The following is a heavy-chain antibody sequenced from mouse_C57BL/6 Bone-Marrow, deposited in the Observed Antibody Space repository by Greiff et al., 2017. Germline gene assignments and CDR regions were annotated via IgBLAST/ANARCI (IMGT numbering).Heavy chain of an antibody. D-gene: IGHD2-4*01. J-gene: IGHJ2*01. CDR2: ISSGGSYT. Sequence: DVHLVESGGDLVKPGGSLKLSCAASGFTFSSYGMSWVRQTPDKRLEWVATISSGGSYTYYPDSVKGRFTISRDNAKNTLYLQMSSLKSEDTAMYYCARRLYDYDGGYYFDYWGQGTTLTVSS. V-gene: IGHV5-6*01. CDR3: ARRLYDYDGGYYFDY. CDR1: GFTFSSYG.